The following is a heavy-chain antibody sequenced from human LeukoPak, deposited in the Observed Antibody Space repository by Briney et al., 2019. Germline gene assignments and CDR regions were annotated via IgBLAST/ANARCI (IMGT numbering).Heavy chain of an antibody. D-gene: IGHD6-19*01. V-gene: IGHV4-39*07. Sequence: PSETLSLTCTVSSGSISSSTYYWGWIRQPPGKGLEWIGTIYYTGSTYYNPSLKSRVTISVDTSKNQFSLKLSSVTAADTAVYYCAREYSSRNYYMDVWGKGTTVTVSS. CDR3: AREYSSRNYYMDV. CDR2: IYYTGST. CDR1: SGSISSSTYY. J-gene: IGHJ6*03.